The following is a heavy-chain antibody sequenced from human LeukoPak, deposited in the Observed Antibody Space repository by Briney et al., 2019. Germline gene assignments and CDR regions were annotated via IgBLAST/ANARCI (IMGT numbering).Heavy chain of an antibody. CDR3: ARVVRFLEWLPRFGSYFDY. V-gene: IGHV3-53*01. D-gene: IGHD3-3*01. CDR1: GFTVIDNY. J-gene: IGHJ4*02. CDR2: IYSGSSA. Sequence: GGSLRLSCAASGFTVIDNYMTWVRQAPGKGLEWVSVIYSGSSAYYADSVKGRFTISRDNSKNTLYLQMNSLRAEDTGVYYCARVVRFLEWLPRFGSYFDYWGQGTLVTISS.